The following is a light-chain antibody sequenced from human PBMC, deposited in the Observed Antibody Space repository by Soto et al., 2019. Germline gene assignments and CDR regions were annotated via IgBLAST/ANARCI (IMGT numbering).Light chain of an antibody. CDR3: ASWDNSLNGLYV. CDR2: GDN. V-gene: IGLV1-44*01. Sequence: QSVLTQPPSASGTPGQRVTISCSGSSSNIGSHPVNWYQQLPGTAPKLLLYGDNQRPSGVPDRFSASKSGTSASLAISGLQSDDEAIYYCASWDNSLNGLYVFVVGTKLTVL. CDR1: SSNIGSHP. J-gene: IGLJ1*01.